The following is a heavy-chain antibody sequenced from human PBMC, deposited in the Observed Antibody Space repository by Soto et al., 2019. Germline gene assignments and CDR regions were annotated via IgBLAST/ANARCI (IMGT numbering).Heavy chain of an antibody. J-gene: IGHJ4*02. Sequence: GGSLRLSCAASGFTVSSNYMSWVRQAPGKGLEWVSVIYSGGSTYYADSVKGRFTISRDNSKNTLYLQMNSLRAEDTAVYYCARGAPVSGTVNWCPGTLLAVSS. V-gene: IGHV3-53*01. CDR1: GFTVSSNY. CDR2: IYSGGST. D-gene: IGHD6-19*01. CDR3: ARGAPVSGTVN.